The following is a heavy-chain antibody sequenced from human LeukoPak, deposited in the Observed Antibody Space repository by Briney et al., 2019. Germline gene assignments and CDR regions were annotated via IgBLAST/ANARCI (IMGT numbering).Heavy chain of an antibody. V-gene: IGHV4-39*07. Sequence: SETLSLTCTVSSGSISSTSYYWGWIRQLPGMGLEWIGSMYYSGSTYYNPSLKSRVTISVDTSKSQFSLKLSSVTAADTAVYYCARVDLRAAYFDYWGQGTLVTVSS. CDR2: MYYSGST. CDR3: ARVDLRAAYFDY. J-gene: IGHJ4*02. CDR1: SGSISSTSYY. D-gene: IGHD2-15*01.